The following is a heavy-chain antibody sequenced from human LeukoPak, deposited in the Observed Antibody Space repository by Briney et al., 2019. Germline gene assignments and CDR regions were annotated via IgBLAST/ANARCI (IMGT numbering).Heavy chain of an antibody. D-gene: IGHD6-13*01. V-gene: IGHV4-59*01. J-gene: IGHJ4*02. CDR3: ARGVYIAAAQYGY. CDR1: GVSISSYY. CDR2: IYYSGST. Sequence: SETLSLTCTVSGVSISSYYWSWIRQPPGKGLEWIGYIYYSGSTNYNPSLKSRVTISLDTSKNQFSLKLSSVTAADTAVYYCARGVYIAAAQYGYWGQGTLVSVSS.